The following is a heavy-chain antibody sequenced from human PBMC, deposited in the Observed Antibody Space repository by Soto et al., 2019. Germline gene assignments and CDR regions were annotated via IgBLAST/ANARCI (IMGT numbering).Heavy chain of an antibody. CDR3: ARDGGRRDGYNSPAY. J-gene: IGHJ4*02. D-gene: IGHD5-12*01. CDR2: ISYDGSNK. Sequence: QVQLVESGGGVVQPGRSLRLSCAASGFTFSSYAMHWVRQAPGKGLEWVAVISYDGSNKYYADSVKGRFTISRDNSKNTLYLQMNSLRAEDTAVYYCARDGGRRDGYNSPAYWGQGTLVTVSS. CDR1: GFTFSSYA. V-gene: IGHV3-30-3*01.